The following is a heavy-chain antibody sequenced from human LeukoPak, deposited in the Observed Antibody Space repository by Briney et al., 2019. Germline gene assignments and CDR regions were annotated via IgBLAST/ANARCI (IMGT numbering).Heavy chain of an antibody. CDR2: ISSSSSYI. CDR1: GFSFSSYS. J-gene: IGHJ4*02. D-gene: IGHD5-18*01. CDR3: ARDAEFGYSYDY. Sequence: PGGSLRLSCAASGFSFSSYSMNWVRQAPGKGLEWVSSISSSSSYIYYADSVKGRFTISRDNAKNSLYLQMNSLRAEDTAVYYCARDAEFGYSYDYWGQGTLVTVSS. V-gene: IGHV3-21*01.